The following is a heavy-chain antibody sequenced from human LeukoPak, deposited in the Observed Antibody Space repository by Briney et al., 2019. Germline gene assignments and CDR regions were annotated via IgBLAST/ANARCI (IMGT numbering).Heavy chain of an antibody. CDR2: ISAYNGNT. Sequence: ASVKVSCKASGYTFTSYGISWVRQAPGQGLEWMGWISAYNGNTNCAQKLQGRVTMTTDTSTSTAYMELRSLRSDDTAVYYCARESVILRFLEWPQSYFDYWGQGTLVTVSS. D-gene: IGHD3-3*01. CDR1: GYTFTSYG. CDR3: ARESVILRFLEWPQSYFDY. J-gene: IGHJ4*02. V-gene: IGHV1-18*01.